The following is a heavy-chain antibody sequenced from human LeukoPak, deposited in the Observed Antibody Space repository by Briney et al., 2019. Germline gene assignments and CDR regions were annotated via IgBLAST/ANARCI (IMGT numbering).Heavy chain of an antibody. CDR3: ARHPDYYMDV. CDR2: IYYSGST. Sequence: PSETLSLTCTVSGVSMTTYYWSWIRQPPGKGLEWIGYIYYSGSTNYNPSLKSRVTISVDTSKNQFSLKLSSVTAADTAVYYCARHPDYYMDVWGKGTTVTVSS. J-gene: IGHJ6*03. CDR1: GVSMTTYY. V-gene: IGHV4-59*08.